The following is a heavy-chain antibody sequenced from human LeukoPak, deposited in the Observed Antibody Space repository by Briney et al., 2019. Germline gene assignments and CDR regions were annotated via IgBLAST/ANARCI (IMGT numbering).Heavy chain of an antibody. J-gene: IGHJ6*02. D-gene: IGHD6-13*01. CDR1: GYTFTSYD. CDR2: MNPNSGNT. Sequence: ASAKVSCKASGYTFTSYDINWVRQATGQGLEWMGWMNPNSGNTGYAQKFQGRVTMTRNTSISTAYMELSSLRSEDTAVYYCARGPYSSSWHSYYYYGMDVWGQGTTVTVSS. V-gene: IGHV1-8*01. CDR3: ARGPYSSSWHSYYYYGMDV.